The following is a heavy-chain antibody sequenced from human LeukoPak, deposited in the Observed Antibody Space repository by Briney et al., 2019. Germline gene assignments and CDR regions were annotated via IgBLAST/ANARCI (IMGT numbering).Heavy chain of an antibody. CDR3: AKENWNSPAPDY. V-gene: IGHV3-21*01. D-gene: IGHD1-7*01. Sequence: PGGSLRLSCAASGFTFSSYSMNWVRQAPGKGLEWVSSISSSSSYIYYADSVKGRFTISRDNSKNTLYLQMNSLRAEDTAVYYCAKENWNSPAPDYWGQGTLVTVSS. CDR2: ISSSSSYI. J-gene: IGHJ4*02. CDR1: GFTFSSYS.